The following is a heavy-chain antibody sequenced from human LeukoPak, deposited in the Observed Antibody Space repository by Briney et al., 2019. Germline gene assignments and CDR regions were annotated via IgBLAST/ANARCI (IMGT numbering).Heavy chain of an antibody. V-gene: IGHV3-23*01. CDR1: GFTFSSYA. D-gene: IGHD2-2*01. CDR3: AKDQSCSGSTCNYYYYFYMDV. J-gene: IGHJ6*03. Sequence: GGSLRLSCAAPGFTFSSYAMSWVRQAPGKGLEGVSAISGRGGSTYYADSVKGRFTFSRDNSKNTLYLQMNSLRVADTAVYYCAKDQSCSGSTCNYYYYFYMDVWGKGTAVTVSS. CDR2: ISGRGGST.